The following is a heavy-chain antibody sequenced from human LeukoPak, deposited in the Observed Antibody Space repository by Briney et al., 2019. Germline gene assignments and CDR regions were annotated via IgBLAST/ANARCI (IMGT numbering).Heavy chain of an antibody. D-gene: IGHD7-27*01. Sequence: PSETLSLTCTVSGGSISSGSYYWSWIRQPPGKGLEWIGYIYYSGSTYYNPSLKSRVTISVDTSKNQFSLKLSSVTAADTAVYYCARSDELGLLDPWGQGTLVTVSS. CDR3: ARSDELGLLDP. J-gene: IGHJ5*02. V-gene: IGHV4-30-4*08. CDR2: IYYSGST. CDR1: GGSISSGSYY.